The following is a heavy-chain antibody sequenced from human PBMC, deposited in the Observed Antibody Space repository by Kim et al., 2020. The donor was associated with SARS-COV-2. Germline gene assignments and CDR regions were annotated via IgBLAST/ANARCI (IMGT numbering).Heavy chain of an antibody. CDR3: ARGELPTAVAGTPDY. J-gene: IGHJ4*01. CDR1: GFTFSSYA. D-gene: IGHD6-19*01. Sequence: GGSLRLSCAASGFTFSSYAMHWVRQAPGKGLEWVAVISYDGSNKYYADSVKGRFTISRDNSKNTLYLQMNSLRAEDTAVYYCARGELPTAVAGTPDYWG. CDR2: ISYDGSNK. V-gene: IGHV3-30*04.